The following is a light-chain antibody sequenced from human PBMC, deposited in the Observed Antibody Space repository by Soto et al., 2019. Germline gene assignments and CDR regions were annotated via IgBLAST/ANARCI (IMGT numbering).Light chain of an antibody. Sequence: DIQMTQSPSSLSASVGDRDTITCRASQGISNYLAWYQQKPGKVPKLLIYAASTLQSGVPSRFSGSGSGIDFTFIISSLHPEDVATYYCQQYNSAPRTFGQGSKVEIK. J-gene: IGKJ1*01. CDR2: AAS. V-gene: IGKV1-27*01. CDR1: QGISNY. CDR3: QQYNSAPRT.